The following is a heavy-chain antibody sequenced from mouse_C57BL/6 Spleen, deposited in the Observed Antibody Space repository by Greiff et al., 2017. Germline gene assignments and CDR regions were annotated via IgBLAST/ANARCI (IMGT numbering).Heavy chain of an antibody. CDR2: IYPGSGST. Sequence: QVQLQQPGAELVKPGASVKMSCKASGYTFTSYWITWVKQRPGQGLEWIGDIYPGSGSTNYNEKFKSKATLTVDPSSSTAYMQLSSLTSEDSAVYYGASNGAWFAYWGQGTLGTVSA. CDR1: GYTFTSYW. CDR3: ASNGAWFAY. J-gene: IGHJ3*01. V-gene: IGHV1-55*01. D-gene: IGHD1-2*01.